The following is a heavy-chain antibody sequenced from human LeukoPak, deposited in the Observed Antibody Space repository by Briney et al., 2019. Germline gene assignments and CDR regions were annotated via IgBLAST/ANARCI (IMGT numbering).Heavy chain of an antibody. CDR1: GFTFSSYW. J-gene: IGHJ4*02. D-gene: IGHD6-19*01. V-gene: IGHV3-23*01. CDR3: ARGQWLVHRTAEFDY. CDR2: ISGSGGST. Sequence: GGSLRLSCAASGFTFSSYWMSWVRQAPGKGLEWVSAISGSGGSTYYADSVKGRFTISRDNSKNTLYLQMNSLRAEDTAVYYCARGQWLVHRTAEFDYWGQGTLVTVSS.